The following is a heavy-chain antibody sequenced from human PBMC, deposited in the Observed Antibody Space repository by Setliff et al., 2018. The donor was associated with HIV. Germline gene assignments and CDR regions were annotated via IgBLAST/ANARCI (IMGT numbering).Heavy chain of an antibody. J-gene: IGHJ2*01. CDR2: INQERTT. D-gene: IGHD1-20*01. Sequence: PSETLSLTCAVYRGSFSHYYGTWIRQSPGKGLEWIAEINQERTTFYNPSLKSRLIMSLDTSRNEVSLRLNSVTAADTATYFCARVRFSFNNVRCFDLWGPGTRVTVSS. CDR1: RGSFSHYY. V-gene: IGHV4-34*01. CDR3: ARVRFSFNNVRCFDL.